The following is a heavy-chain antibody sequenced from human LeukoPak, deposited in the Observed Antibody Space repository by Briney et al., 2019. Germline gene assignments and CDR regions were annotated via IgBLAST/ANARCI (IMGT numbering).Heavy chain of an antibody. V-gene: IGHV3-9*01. CDR1: GFTFDDYA. CDR3: AKDRHRRWLQLGSRGFDY. D-gene: IGHD5-24*01. Sequence: QSGGSLRLSCAASGFTFDDYAMHWVRQAPGKGLEWVSSISWNSGSIGYADSVKGRFTISRDNAKNSLYLQMNSLRTEDTALYYCAKDRHRRWLQLGSRGFDYWGQGTLVTVSS. CDR2: ISWNSGSI. J-gene: IGHJ4*02.